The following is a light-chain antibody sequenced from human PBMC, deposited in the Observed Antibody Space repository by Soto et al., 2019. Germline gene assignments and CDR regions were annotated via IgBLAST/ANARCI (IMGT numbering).Light chain of an antibody. CDR1: QSVSSSY. CDR3: QQYNSYS. V-gene: IGKV3-20*01. J-gene: IGKJ1*01. CDR2: GAS. Sequence: EIVFTQSPVTLSLSPGERATLSFRASQSVSSSYLAWYQQKPGQAPRLLIYGASSRATGIPDRFSGSGSGTEFTLTISSLQPDDFATYYRQQYNSYSFGQGTKVDIK.